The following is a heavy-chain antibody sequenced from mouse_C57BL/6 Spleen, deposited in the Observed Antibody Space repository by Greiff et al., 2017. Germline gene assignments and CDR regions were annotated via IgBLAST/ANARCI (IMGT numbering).Heavy chain of an antibody. V-gene: IGHV1-84*01. Sequence: VQLVESGPELVKPGASVKISCKASGYTFTDYYINWVKQRPGQGLEWIGWIYPGSGNTKYNEKFKGKATLTVDTSSSTAYMQLSSLTSEDSAVYFCARRYYGSSPHWYFDVWGTGTTVTVSS. J-gene: IGHJ1*03. D-gene: IGHD1-1*01. CDR2: IYPGSGNT. CDR3: ARRYYGSSPHWYFDV. CDR1: GYTFTDYY.